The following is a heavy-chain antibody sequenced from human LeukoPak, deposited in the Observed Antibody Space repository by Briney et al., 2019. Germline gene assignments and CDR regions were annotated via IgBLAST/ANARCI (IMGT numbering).Heavy chain of an antibody. CDR2: IIPILGIA. Sequence: GASVKVSCKASGGTFSSYAISWVRQAPGQGLEWMGRIIPILGIANYAQKFQGRVTITADKSTSTAYMELSSLRSEDTAVYYCARLQVGATTHLDYWGQGTLVTVSS. CDR1: GGTFSSYA. V-gene: IGHV1-69*04. CDR3: ARLQVGATTHLDY. J-gene: IGHJ4*02. D-gene: IGHD1-26*01.